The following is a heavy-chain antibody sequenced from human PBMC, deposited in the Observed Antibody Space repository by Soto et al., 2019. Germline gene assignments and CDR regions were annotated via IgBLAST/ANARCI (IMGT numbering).Heavy chain of an antibody. D-gene: IGHD6-13*01. J-gene: IGHJ6*02. CDR1: GYTFTSYY. V-gene: IGHV1-46*01. CDR3: AGIAAAAPSYYYYYYGMDV. Sequence: ASVKVSCKASGYTFTSYYKHWVRQAPGQGLEWMGIINPSGGSTSYAQKFQGRVTMTRDTSTSTVYMELSSLRSEDTAVYYCAGIAAAAPSYYYYYYGMDVWGQGTTVTVSS. CDR2: INPSGGST.